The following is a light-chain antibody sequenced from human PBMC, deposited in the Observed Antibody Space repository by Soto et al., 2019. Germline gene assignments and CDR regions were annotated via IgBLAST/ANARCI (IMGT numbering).Light chain of an antibody. CDR2: EVN. V-gene: IGLV2-8*01. Sequence: QSVLTQPPSASGSPGQSVTISCTGSASDVGGYEYVSWYQQHPGKAPNLIIFEVNKRPSGVPNRFSGSKSGNTASLTVSGLQAEDEAFYYCSSFAGANIWVFGGGTKVTVL. CDR1: ASDVGGYEY. CDR3: SSFAGANIWV. J-gene: IGLJ3*02.